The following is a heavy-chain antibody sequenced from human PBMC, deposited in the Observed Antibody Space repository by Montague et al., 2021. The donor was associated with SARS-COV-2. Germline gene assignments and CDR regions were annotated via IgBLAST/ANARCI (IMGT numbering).Heavy chain of an antibody. Sequence: SETLSLTCTVSGASINNFYWSWIRQAPGKAPEWIGYISYSGSANXSPSLRNRVTISMDTSKNQFSLELNSVTAADTAVYYCARDSSNSRWYIWGPGTLVTVSS. CDR3: ARDSSNSRWYI. D-gene: IGHD6-13*01. J-gene: IGHJ4*02. V-gene: IGHV4-59*01. CDR2: ISYSGSA. CDR1: GASINNFY.